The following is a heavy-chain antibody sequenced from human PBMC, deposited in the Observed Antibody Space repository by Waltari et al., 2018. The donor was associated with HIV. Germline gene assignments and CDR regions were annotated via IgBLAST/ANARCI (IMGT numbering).Heavy chain of an antibody. V-gene: IGHV3-7*01. J-gene: IGHJ6*02. CDR1: GFTFSSFW. D-gene: IGHD4-4*01. Sequence: EVQLVESGGGLVQPGGSRRLSCAASGFTFSSFWMSWVRQAPGKGVEGVGNIKQDGGEKYYVESVKGRFTISRDNAKKSLYLQMNSLRAEDTAVYYCARDRPPDDYSNYYYHYGMDVWGQGTTVTVSS. CDR3: ARDRPPDDYSNYYYHYGMDV. CDR2: IKQDGGEK.